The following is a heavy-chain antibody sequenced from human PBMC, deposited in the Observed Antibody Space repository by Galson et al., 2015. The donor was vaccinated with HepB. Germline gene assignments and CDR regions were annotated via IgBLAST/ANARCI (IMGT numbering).Heavy chain of an antibody. J-gene: IGHJ4*02. V-gene: IGHV3-30-3*01. CDR1: GFTFSGYA. D-gene: IGHD6-25*01. CDR3: ARAHTAASFDY. CDR2: ISHDGNEK. Sequence: SLRLSCAASGFTFSGYAMHWVRQAPGKGLEWVASISHDGNEKQYGDSVRGRSTISRDNSKSTVFLQMTNVRPEDTAVYYCARAHTAASFDYWGQGTLATVSS.